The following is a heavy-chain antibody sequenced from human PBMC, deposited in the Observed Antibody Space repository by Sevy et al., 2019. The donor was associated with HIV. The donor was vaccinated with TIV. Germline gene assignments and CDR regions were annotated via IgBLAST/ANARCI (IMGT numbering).Heavy chain of an antibody. CDR1: GFTFSNYA. D-gene: IGHD3-22*01. V-gene: IGHV3-23*01. CDR3: ARKYDSSGYFDY. J-gene: IGHJ4*02. Sequence: GGSLRLSCAASGFTFSNYAMNWVRQAPGKGLEWVSGISGSGGSGTKTNYADSVKGRFTISRDDSKNSLFVQLNSLRAEDTAIYYCARKYDSSGYFDYWGQGTLVTVSS. CDR2: ISGSGGSGTKT.